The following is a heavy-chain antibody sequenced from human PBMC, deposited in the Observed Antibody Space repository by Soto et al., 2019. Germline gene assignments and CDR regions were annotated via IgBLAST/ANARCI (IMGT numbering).Heavy chain of an antibody. D-gene: IGHD3-3*01. V-gene: IGHV1-2*04. CDR2: INPNSGGT. CDR3: ARGLLRFLECLHNFDY. CDR1: GYTFTGYY. Sequence: GASVNVSCKASGYTFTGYYMHWVRQAPGQGLEWMGWINPNSGGTNYAQKFQGWVTMTRDTSISTAYMELSRLRSDDTAVYYCARGLLRFLECLHNFDYWGQGTLVTVSS. J-gene: IGHJ4*02.